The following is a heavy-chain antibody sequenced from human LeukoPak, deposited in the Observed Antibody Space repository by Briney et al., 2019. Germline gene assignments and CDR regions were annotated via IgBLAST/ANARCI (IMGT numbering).Heavy chain of an antibody. V-gene: IGHV3-11*01. J-gene: IGHJ4*02. CDR2: ISSSGSTI. D-gene: IGHD1-7*01. CDR1: GFTFSDYY. Sequence: PGGSLRLSCAASGFTFSDYYMSWIRQAPGKGLEWVSYISSSGSTIYYADSVKGRFTISRDNAKNSLYLQMNSLRAQDTAVYYCARSGTLWNYPLFDYWGQGTLVTVSS. CDR3: ARSGTLWNYPLFDY.